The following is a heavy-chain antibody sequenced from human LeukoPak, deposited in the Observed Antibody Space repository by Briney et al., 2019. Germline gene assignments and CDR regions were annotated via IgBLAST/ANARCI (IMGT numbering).Heavy chain of an antibody. D-gene: IGHD3-10*01. J-gene: IGHJ4*02. Sequence: GGSLRLSCAASGFTFSNYWMSWVRQAPGKGLEWVANIKQDGREKYYVDSVKGRFTISRDNAKNSLYLQMNSLRAEDTAVYYCAREVRGVIIRNPRFDYWGQGTLVTVSS. CDR1: GFTFSNYW. CDR3: AREVRGVIIRNPRFDY. V-gene: IGHV3-7*01. CDR2: IKQDGREK.